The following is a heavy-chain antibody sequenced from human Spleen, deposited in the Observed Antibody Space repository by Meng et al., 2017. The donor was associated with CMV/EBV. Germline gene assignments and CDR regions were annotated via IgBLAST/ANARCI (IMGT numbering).Heavy chain of an antibody. Sequence: GFTFSNYWMHWVRQTPGKGLVWVSRINSDGSSTNYADSVKGRFTISRDNAKNTLYLQMNSLRAEDTAVYYCARYDEIVVDGQYDYWGQGTLVTVSS. D-gene: IGHD3-22*01. J-gene: IGHJ4*02. CDR1: GFTFSNYW. CDR3: ARYDEIVVDGQYDY. V-gene: IGHV3-74*01. CDR2: INSDGSST.